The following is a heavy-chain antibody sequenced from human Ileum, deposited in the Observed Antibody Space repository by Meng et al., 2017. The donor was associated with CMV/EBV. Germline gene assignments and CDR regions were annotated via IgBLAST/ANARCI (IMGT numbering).Heavy chain of an antibody. CDR2: IYSGGSST. CDR3: ARGTRSPDY. J-gene: IGHJ4*02. Sequence: GESLKISCAASGFTFSSYAMSWVRQAPGKGLEWVSVIYSGGSSTYYADSVKGRFTISRDNSKNTLYLQMNSLRAEDTAVYYCARGTRSPDYWGQGTLVTVSS. CDR1: GFTFSSYA. D-gene: IGHD2-8*01. V-gene: IGHV3-23*03.